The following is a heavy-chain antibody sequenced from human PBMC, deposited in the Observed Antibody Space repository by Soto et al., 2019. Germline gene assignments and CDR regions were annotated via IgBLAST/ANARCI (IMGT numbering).Heavy chain of an antibody. Sequence: EVQILESGGGVVQPGGSLRLSCAASGFSFTDFAMNWVRQAPGKGLEWVATISGTGVETYYADSEKGRFTISRDHAKNAGFLQMTSLRADDTALYCCAEADVSYDILTGYYSGNYFDNWGQGTLVTVSS. CDR1: GFSFTDFA. D-gene: IGHD3-9*01. CDR2: ISGTGVET. J-gene: IGHJ4*02. CDR3: AEADVSYDILTGYYSGNYFDN. V-gene: IGHV3-23*01.